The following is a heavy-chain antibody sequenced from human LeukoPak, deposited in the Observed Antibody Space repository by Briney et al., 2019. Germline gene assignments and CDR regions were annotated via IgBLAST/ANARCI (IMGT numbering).Heavy chain of an antibody. Sequence: SETLSLTCTVSGGSISSSSYYWGWIRQPPGKGLEWIGSIYYSGSTYYNPSLKSRVTISVDTSKNQFPLKLSSVTAADTAVYYCARLGTDVDIAMPYYYYMDVWGKGTTVTVSS. CDR1: GGSISSSSYY. D-gene: IGHD5-18*01. CDR2: IYYSGST. J-gene: IGHJ6*03. CDR3: ARLGTDVDIAMPYYYYMDV. V-gene: IGHV4-39*01.